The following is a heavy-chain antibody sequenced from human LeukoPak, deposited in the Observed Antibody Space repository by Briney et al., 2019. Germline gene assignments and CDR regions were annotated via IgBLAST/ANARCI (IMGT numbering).Heavy chain of an antibody. Sequence: GGSLRLSCAASGFTFSDYYMSWIRQAPGKGLEWVSYISSSSSYTNYADSVKGRFTISRDNAKNSLYLQMNSLRDEDTAVYYCARDQYSGHWYYALDIWGQGTMVTVSS. V-gene: IGHV3-11*06. CDR1: GFTFSDYY. CDR2: ISSSSSYT. CDR3: ARDQYSGHWYYALDI. D-gene: IGHD6-19*01. J-gene: IGHJ3*02.